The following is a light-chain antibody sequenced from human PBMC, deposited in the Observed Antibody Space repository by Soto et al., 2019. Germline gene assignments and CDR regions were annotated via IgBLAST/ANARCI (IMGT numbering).Light chain of an antibody. CDR1: QSTSNY. J-gene: IGKJ3*01. CDR3: QQSYITPFT. Sequence: DIKMTQSQSSLSASVGDRVTITCRARQSTSNYLNWYQQKPGKAPKLLIYAASSSQSEVPSRFSGSASGTAFSLTISRLQPEDIATHYCQQSYITPFTFGRGTKVEIK. V-gene: IGKV1-39*01. CDR2: AAS.